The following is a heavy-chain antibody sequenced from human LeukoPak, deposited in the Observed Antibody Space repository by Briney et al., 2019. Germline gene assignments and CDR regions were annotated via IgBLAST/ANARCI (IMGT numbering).Heavy chain of an antibody. CDR3: ARDSGYSSGWYIDC. CDR1: GGSISSYY. V-gene: IGHV4-59*01. Sequence: SETLSLTCTVSGGSISSYYWSWIRQPPGKGLEWIGYIYYSGSTNYNPTLKSRVTISVDTSKNQFSLKLSSVTAADTAVYYCARDSGYSSGWYIDCWGQGTLVTVSS. CDR2: IYYSGST. J-gene: IGHJ4*02. D-gene: IGHD6-19*01.